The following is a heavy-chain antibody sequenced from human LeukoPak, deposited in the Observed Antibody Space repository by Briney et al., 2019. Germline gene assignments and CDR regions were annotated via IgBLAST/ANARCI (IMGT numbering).Heavy chain of an antibody. Sequence: GGSLRLSCAASGFTFSSYSMPWVRQAPGKGLVWVSRINSDGSTTTYADSVKGRFTISRENAKNTLDLQMNSLRAEDTAVYYCARGKSGTVDYWGQGTLVTVSS. CDR3: ARGKSGTVDY. CDR1: GFTFSSYS. CDR2: INSDGSTT. D-gene: IGHD1-1*01. V-gene: IGHV3-74*01. J-gene: IGHJ4*02.